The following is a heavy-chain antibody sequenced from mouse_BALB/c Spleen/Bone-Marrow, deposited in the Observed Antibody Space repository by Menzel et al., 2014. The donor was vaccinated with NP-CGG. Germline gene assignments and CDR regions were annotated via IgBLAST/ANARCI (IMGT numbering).Heavy chain of an antibody. CDR1: GYIFTDYY. D-gene: IGHD2-3*01. Sequence: EVKLVESGPELVKPGASVKMSCKASGYIFTDYYMKWVKLSHGKSLEWIGDINPINGDTFYDQKFKGKATLTVDRSSSTAYMQLDSLTSEDSAVYYCAMGMRFYWYFDVWGAGTTVTVSS. V-gene: IGHV1-26*01. CDR2: INPINGDT. CDR3: AMGMRFYWYFDV. J-gene: IGHJ1*01.